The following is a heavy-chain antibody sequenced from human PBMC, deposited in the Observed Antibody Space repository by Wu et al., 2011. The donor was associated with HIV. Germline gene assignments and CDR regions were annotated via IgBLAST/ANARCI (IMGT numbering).Heavy chain of an antibody. D-gene: IGHD2-21*01. CDR1: GYSFASYH. V-gene: IGHV1-46*01. Sequence: VQSGAEVKKPGALVKISCKASGYSFASYHIHWVRQAPGQGLEWMGLINTSGGSTDYAQRFQDRVTMTSDTSASTVFLEMSSLRSEDTALYYCARDPNCGGSTYCDLHFDYWGQGTLVTVSS. J-gene: IGHJ4*02. CDR2: INTSGGST. CDR3: ARDPNCGGSTYCDLHFDY.